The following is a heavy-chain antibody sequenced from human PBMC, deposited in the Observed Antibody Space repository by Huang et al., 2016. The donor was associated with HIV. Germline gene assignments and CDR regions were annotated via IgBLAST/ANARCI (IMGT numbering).Heavy chain of an antibody. J-gene: IGHJ3*02. CDR2: MHQSGDT. CDR3: AREDRNAFDI. Sequence: QVHLQESGPGLVKPSETLSLICTVSGVSTRTYFWSWIRQPAGKGPECIEGMHQSGDTKSNPSLRSRVTMSVDTSKNQLSLRLTSVTAADTAVYYCAREDRNAFDIWGQGIMVIVSS. CDR1: GVSTRTYF. V-gene: IGHV4-4*07.